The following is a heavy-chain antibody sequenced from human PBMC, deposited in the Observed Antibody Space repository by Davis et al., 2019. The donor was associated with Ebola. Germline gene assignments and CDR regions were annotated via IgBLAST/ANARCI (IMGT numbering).Heavy chain of an antibody. J-gene: IGHJ5*02. Sequence: QTPSLTCAVYGVSFSGYYWSWIRQPPGKGLEWIGEINHSGSTNYNPSLKSRVTISVDTSKNQFSLKLSSVTAADTAVYYGAGGWLVRIKSGSYNWFDPWGQGTLVTVSS. D-gene: IGHD3-3*01. CDR3: AGGWLVRIKSGSYNWFDP. CDR2: INHSGST. CDR1: GVSFSGYY. V-gene: IGHV4-34*01.